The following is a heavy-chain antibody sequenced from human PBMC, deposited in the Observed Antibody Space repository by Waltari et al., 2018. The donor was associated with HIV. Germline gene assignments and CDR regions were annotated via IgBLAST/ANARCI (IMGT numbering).Heavy chain of an antibody. J-gene: IGHJ4*02. Sequence: QVQLVQSGAEVKKPGASVKVSCKAAGYTFTGYYMHWVRQAPGQGLEWMGWINPNSGGTNYAQKFQGRVTMTRETSISTAYMELSRLRSDDTAVYYCAREYSSSSRTGDYWGQGTLVTVSS. CDR1: GYTFTGYY. D-gene: IGHD6-6*01. CDR3: AREYSSSSRTGDY. V-gene: IGHV1-2*02. CDR2: INPNSGGT.